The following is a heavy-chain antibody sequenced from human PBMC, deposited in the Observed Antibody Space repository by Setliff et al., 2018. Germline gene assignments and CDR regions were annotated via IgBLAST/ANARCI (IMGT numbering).Heavy chain of an antibody. CDR3: AKPQLELRWGFES. CDR2: ISDTTNFI. V-gene: IGHV3-21*01. J-gene: IGHJ4*02. Sequence: GESLTISCTASGFTFGHYNMNWVRQAPGKGLEWVSSISDTTNFIYYADSVKGRFTISRDTAKNSLYLRMNSLRAEDSAVYYCAKPQLELRWGFESWGQGTLVTVSS. CDR1: GFTFGHYN. D-gene: IGHD1-7*01.